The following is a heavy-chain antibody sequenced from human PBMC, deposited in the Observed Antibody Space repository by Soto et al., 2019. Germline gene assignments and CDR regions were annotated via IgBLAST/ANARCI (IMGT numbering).Heavy chain of an antibody. Sequence: EVQLVESGGGFVQPWGSLTLSCAASGFSFSNSWMHWVRQVPGKGLIWVSRMNADGRKRHYADSVQGRFSISRDNARNRLHLQMNSLRVEDSGVYYCAKDYSGSNSIDFWGLGTLVTVSS. V-gene: IGHV3-74*01. CDR2: MNADGRKR. CDR3: AKDYSGSNSIDF. CDR1: GFSFSNSW. J-gene: IGHJ4*02. D-gene: IGHD2-2*01.